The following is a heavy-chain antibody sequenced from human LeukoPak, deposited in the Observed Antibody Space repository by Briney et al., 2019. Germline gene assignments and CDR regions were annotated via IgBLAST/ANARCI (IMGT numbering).Heavy chain of an antibody. D-gene: IGHD4-11*01. CDR3: ARSSAGPLQYLFDY. Sequence: SVKVSCKASGGTFRIYTINWVRQAPGQGLEWMGGLSPILGTANYAQKFQGRVTITTDESTSTAYMELSSLTSEDTAIYYCARSSAGPLQYLFDYWGQGTLVTVYS. J-gene: IGHJ4*01. CDR2: LSPILGTA. CDR1: GGTFRIYT. V-gene: IGHV1-69*16.